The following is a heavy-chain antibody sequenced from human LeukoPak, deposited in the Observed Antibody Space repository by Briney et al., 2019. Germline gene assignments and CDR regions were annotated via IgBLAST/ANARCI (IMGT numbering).Heavy chain of an antibody. CDR1: GGSFSGYY. V-gene: IGHV4-34*01. CDR2: INHSGST. CDR3: ARWYPLDY. J-gene: IGHJ4*02. Sequence: NPSETLSLTCAVYGGSFSGYYRSWIRQPPGKGLEWIGEINHSGSTNYNPSLKSRVTISVDTSKNQFSLKLSSVTAADTAVYYCARWYPLDYWGQGTLVTVSS. D-gene: IGHD4-23*01.